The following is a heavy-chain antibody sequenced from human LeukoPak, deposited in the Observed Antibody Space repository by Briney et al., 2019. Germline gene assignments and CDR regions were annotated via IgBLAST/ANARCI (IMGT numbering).Heavy chain of an antibody. Sequence: ASVKVSCKASGYTFTGYYMHWVRQAPGQGLEWMGWINPNGGGTNYAQKFQGRVTMTRDTSISTAYMELRSLRSDDTAVYYCARIRLFCSGGSCYGNWFDPWGQGTLVTVSS. CDR3: ARIRLFCSGGSCYGNWFDP. V-gene: IGHV1-2*02. CDR1: GYTFTGYY. D-gene: IGHD2-15*01. CDR2: INPNGGGT. J-gene: IGHJ5*02.